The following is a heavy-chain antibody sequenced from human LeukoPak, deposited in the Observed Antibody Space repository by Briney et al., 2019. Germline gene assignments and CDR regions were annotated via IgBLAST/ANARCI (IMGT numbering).Heavy chain of an antibody. V-gene: IGHV3-21*05. CDR1: GFTFSSCS. J-gene: IGHJ4*02. CDR3: ARVWGGIAAAIDF. CDR2: ISSSSNFI. Sequence: GGSLRLSCAASGFTFSSCSMNWVRQAPGKGLEWVSYISSSSNFIYYAGSVKGRFTIARDNAKNSLYLQMNSLRAEDTAVYYCARVWGGIAAAIDFWGQGTLVTVSS. D-gene: IGHD6-13*01.